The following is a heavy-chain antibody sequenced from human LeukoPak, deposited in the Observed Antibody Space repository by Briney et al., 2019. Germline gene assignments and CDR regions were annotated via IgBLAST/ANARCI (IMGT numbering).Heavy chain of an antibody. CDR3: ARGALYSSSPDYLDY. D-gene: IGHD6-6*01. Sequence: SVKVSCKASGGTFSSYAISWVRQAPGQGLEWMGGIIPIFGTANYAQKFQGRVTITADESTSTAYMELSSLRSEDTAVYYCARGALYSSSPDYLDYWGQGTLVTVSS. V-gene: IGHV1-69*13. J-gene: IGHJ4*02. CDR2: IIPIFGTA. CDR1: GGTFSSYA.